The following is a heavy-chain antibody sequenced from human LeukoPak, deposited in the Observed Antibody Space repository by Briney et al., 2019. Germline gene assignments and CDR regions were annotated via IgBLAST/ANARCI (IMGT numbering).Heavy chain of an antibody. J-gene: IGHJ4*02. D-gene: IGHD5-12*01. CDR3: AKLAGGYDDY. CDR1: GLTFTSYA. Sequence: GRSLRPACAASGLTFTSYAMSWVRQAPGKGLEWVSATSGRCGSTYYADSVKGRFTISRDNSKNTLYLQMNSLRAEDTAAYYCAKLAGGYDDYWGQGTLVTVSS. V-gene: IGHV3-23*01. CDR2: TSGRCGST.